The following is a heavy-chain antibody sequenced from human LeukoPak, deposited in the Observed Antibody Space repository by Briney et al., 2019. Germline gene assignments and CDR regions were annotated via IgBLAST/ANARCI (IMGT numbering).Heavy chain of an antibody. V-gene: IGHV3-7*01. D-gene: IGHD6-6*01. CDR2: VKQDGSEK. Sequence: GGSLRLSCAASGFTFSSYWMSWVRQAPGKGLEWVANVKQDGSEKYYVDSVKGRFTISRDNAKNSLYLQMNSLRAEDTAVYYCARESRETIYSSSSEVDYWGQGTLVTVSS. CDR1: GFTFSSYW. J-gene: IGHJ4*02. CDR3: ARESRETIYSSSSEVDY.